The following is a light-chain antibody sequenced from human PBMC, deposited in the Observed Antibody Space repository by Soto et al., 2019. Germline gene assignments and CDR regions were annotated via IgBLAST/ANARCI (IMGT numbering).Light chain of an antibody. CDR1: QSVSSY. CDR2: DAS. Sequence: EIVLPQSPATLSLSPGERATLSCRASQSVSSYLAWYQQKPGQAPRLLIYDASNRATGIPARFSGSGSGTDFTLTISSLEPEDFAVYYCQQRSNWPPITFGQGTRLAIK. CDR3: QQRSNWPPIT. J-gene: IGKJ5*01. V-gene: IGKV3-11*01.